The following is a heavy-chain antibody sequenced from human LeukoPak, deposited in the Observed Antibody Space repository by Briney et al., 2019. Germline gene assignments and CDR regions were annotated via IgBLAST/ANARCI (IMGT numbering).Heavy chain of an antibody. CDR1: GGSIGSGDYY. Sequence: SETLSLTCTVSGGSIGSGDYYWSWIRQPPGKGLEWIGYIYYSGSTYYNPSLKSRVTISVDTSKNQFSLKLSSVTAADTAVYYCARDWVTTSGHMDVWGKGTTVTVS. CDR2: IYYSGST. V-gene: IGHV4-30-4*08. J-gene: IGHJ6*03. CDR3: ARDWVTTSGHMDV. D-gene: IGHD4-11*01.